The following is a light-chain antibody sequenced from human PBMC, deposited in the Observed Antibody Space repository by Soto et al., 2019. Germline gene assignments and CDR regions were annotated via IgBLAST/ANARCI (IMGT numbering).Light chain of an antibody. Sequence: QAVVTQPPSVSAAPGQKVTISCSGSSSNIGNNYLSWYQQLPGTAPKLLIYENNKRPSGIPDRFSGSKSGTSATLGITGLQTGDEADYYCGTWDNSLSAGVFGGGTKLTVL. CDR1: SSNIGNNY. V-gene: IGLV1-51*02. J-gene: IGLJ2*01. CDR3: GTWDNSLSAGV. CDR2: ENN.